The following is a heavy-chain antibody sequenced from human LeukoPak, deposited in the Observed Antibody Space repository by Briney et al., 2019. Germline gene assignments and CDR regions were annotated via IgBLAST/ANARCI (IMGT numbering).Heavy chain of an antibody. CDR3: AKGPRAALFYFDY. Sequence: GGSLRLSCVASGFTFTTYAMIWVRQPPGKGLEWVSAVSDGGGNTYYADSVKGRFTISRDNSKNTVYLQMNSLRAEDTAVYYCAKGPRAALFYFDYWGQGTLVTVSS. CDR1: GFTFTTYA. J-gene: IGHJ4*02. CDR2: VSDGGGNT. V-gene: IGHV3-23*01. D-gene: IGHD2-15*01.